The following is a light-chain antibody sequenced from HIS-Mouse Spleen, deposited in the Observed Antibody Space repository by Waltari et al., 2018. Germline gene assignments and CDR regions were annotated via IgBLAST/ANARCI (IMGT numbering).Light chain of an antibody. V-gene: IGLV2-14*03. Sequence: GYNYVSWYQQHPGNAPKLMIYDVSNRPSGVSNRFSGSKSGNTASLTISGLQAEDEADYYCSSYTSSSFNVVFGGGTKLTVL. CDR2: DVS. CDR3: SSYTSSSFNVV. J-gene: IGLJ2*01. CDR1: GYNY.